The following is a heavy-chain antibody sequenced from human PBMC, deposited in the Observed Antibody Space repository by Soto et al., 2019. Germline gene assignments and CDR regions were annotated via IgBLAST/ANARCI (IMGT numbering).Heavy chain of an antibody. Sequence: EVRLLESGGGLVQPGGSLRLSCAASGFTFSNYAMTWVRQAPGKGLEWVSGLNGSGGSTSSADSVKGRFAISRDNSKNTLYLQMNSLRDGDTAVYYCARESEDLTSNFDYWGQGTLVTVSS. CDR3: ARESEDLTSNFDY. V-gene: IGHV3-23*01. CDR1: GFTFSNYA. J-gene: IGHJ4*02. CDR2: LNGSGGST.